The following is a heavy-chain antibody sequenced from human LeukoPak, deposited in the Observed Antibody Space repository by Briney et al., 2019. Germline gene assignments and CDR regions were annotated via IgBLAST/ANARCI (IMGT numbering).Heavy chain of an antibody. J-gene: IGHJ4*02. CDR1: NGAVKYYY. V-gene: IGHV4-59*02. CDR3: ATLVYSGSWYHFDT. Sequence: SETLSLTCSVSNGAVKYYYWTWIRQPPGQGLEWIGNFLYSGTTTYRASLDSRLIISVDNSKKTVSLSLFSVTAADTAVYYFATLVYSGSWYHFDTWGQGTLVTVSS. CDR2: FLYSGTT. D-gene: IGHD6-13*01.